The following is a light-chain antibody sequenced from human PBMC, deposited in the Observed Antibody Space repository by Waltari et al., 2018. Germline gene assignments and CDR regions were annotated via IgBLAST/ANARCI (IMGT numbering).Light chain of an antibody. CDR3: QQYRGLWT. CDR1: QTVNHNY. CDR2: GAS. Sequence: EIVLTQSPGTLSLSPGERATLSCRASQTVNHNYLAWYRQKPGQAPRLLIYGASSRATGIPDRFSGSGSGTDFTLTISRLEPEDFAVYYCQQYRGLWTFGQGTRVEVK. J-gene: IGKJ1*01. V-gene: IGKV3-20*01.